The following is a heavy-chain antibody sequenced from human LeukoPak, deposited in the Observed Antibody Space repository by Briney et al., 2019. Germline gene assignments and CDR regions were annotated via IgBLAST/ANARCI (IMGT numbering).Heavy chain of an antibody. CDR1: GFTFSSYA. V-gene: IGHV3-23*01. D-gene: IGHD3-10*01. CDR2: ISGSGGSI. Sequence: PGGSLRLSCAASGFTFSSYAMSWVRQAPGKGLEWVSAISGSGGSIYYADSVKGRFTISRDNSKNTLYLQMNSLRAEDTAVYYCARKTLLSRWAWSTMVRGVIADYWGQGTLVTVSS. CDR3: ARKTLLSRWAWSTMVRGVIADY. J-gene: IGHJ4*02.